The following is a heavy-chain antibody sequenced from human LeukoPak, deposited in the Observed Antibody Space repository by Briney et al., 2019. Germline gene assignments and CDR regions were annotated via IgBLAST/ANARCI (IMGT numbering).Heavy chain of an antibody. CDR2: IIPILGIA. CDR1: GGTFSSYA. V-gene: IGHV1-69*04. D-gene: IGHD1-26*01. CDR3: VTDSGSYFRLDAFDI. J-gene: IGHJ3*02. Sequence: GSSVKVSCKASGGTFSSYAISWVRQAPGQGLEWMGRIIPILGIANYSQKFQGRVTMTEDTFTDTAYMELSSLGSEDTAIYYCVTDSGSYFRLDAFDIWGPGTLVTVSS.